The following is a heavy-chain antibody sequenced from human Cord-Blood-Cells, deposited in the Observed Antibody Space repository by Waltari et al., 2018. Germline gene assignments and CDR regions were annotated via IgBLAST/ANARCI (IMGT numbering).Heavy chain of an antibody. V-gene: IGHV1-24*01. D-gene: IGHD6-13*01. J-gene: IGHJ4*02. Sequence: QVQLVQSGAEVKKPGASVKVSCTVSGYTLTELSMHWVRQAPGKGLEWMGSFDPEDGETIYAQKFQGRVTMTEDTSTDTAYMELSSLRSEDTAVYYCATLFLRYSSSWVDYWGQGTLVTVSS. CDR3: ATLFLRYSSSWVDY. CDR2: FDPEDGET. CDR1: GYTLTELS.